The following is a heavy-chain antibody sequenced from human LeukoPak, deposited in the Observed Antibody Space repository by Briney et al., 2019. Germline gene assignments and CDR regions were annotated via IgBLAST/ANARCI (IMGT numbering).Heavy chain of an antibody. J-gene: IGHJ4*02. V-gene: IGHV4-59*08. D-gene: IGHD6-13*01. CDR3: ASSNRAAAGTLYFDY. Sequence: SETLSLTCTVSGGSISSYYWSWIRQPPGKGLEWIGYIYYSGSTNYNPSLKSRVTISVDTSKNQFSLKLSSVTAVDTAVYYCASSNRAAAGTLYFDYWGQGTLVTVSS. CDR2: IYYSGST. CDR1: GGSISSYY.